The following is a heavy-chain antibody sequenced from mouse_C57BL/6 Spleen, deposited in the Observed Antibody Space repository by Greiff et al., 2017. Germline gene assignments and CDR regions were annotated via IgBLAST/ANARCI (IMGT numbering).Heavy chain of an antibody. D-gene: IGHD1-1*01. V-gene: IGHV1-5*01. CDR3: TRLTTTVVEVFGY. J-gene: IGHJ2*01. CDR1: GYTFTSYW. Sequence: EVKVVESGTVLARPGASVKMSCKTSGYTFTSYWMHWVKQRPGQGLEWIGAIYPGNSDTSYNQKFKGKAKLTAVTSASTAYMELSSLTNEDSAVYYCTRLTTTVVEVFGYWGQGTTLTVSS. CDR2: IYPGNSDT.